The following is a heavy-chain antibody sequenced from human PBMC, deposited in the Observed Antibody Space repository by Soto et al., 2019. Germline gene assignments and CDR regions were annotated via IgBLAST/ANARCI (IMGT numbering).Heavy chain of an antibody. J-gene: IGHJ4*02. CDR3: AGPGSGSYYIYFDY. D-gene: IGHD3-10*01. CDR1: GFTFSSYA. V-gene: IGHV3-23*01. Sequence: GGSLRLSCAASGFTFSSYAMSWVRQAPGKGLEWVSAISGSGGSTYYADSVKGRFTISRDNSKNALYLQMNSLRAEDTAVYYCAGPGSGSYYIYFDYWGQGTLVTVSS. CDR2: ISGSGGST.